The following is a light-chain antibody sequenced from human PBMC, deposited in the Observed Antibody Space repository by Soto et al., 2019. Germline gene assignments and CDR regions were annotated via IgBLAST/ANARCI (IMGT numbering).Light chain of an antibody. J-gene: IGKJ5*01. V-gene: IGKV3D-20*02. CDR3: QQRSNWPPD. CDR2: GTS. CDR1: QSVSSGY. Sequence: EIVLTQSPGTLSLSPGERATLSCRASQSVSSGYLAWYQQKPGQALRLLIYGTSSRATGIPARFSGSGSGTDFTLTISSLEPEDFAVYYCQQRSNWPPDFGQGTRLEIK.